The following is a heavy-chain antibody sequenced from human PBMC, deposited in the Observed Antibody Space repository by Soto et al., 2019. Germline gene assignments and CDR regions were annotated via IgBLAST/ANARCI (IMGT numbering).Heavy chain of an antibody. Sequence: GESLKISCKGSGYSFTSYWIGWVRQMPGKGLEWMGIIYPGDSDTRYSPSFQGQVTISADKSISTAYLQWSSLKASDTAMYYCAGHLPGYSSGWYGGDNWFDPWGQGTLVTVSS. J-gene: IGHJ5*02. V-gene: IGHV5-51*01. CDR3: AGHLPGYSSGWYGGDNWFDP. CDR1: GYSFTSYW. D-gene: IGHD6-19*01. CDR2: IYPGDSDT.